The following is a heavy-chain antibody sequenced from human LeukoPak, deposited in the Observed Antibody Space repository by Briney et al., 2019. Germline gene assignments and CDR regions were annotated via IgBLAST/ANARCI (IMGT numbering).Heavy chain of an antibody. Sequence: PGGSLRLSCEASGFTFKYYGMHWVRQAPGKGLEWVAFIRFDSTNYYYADSVKGRFTISRDNSQNTLYLQMNSLRGEDTAMYYCAKGLHSSSWNDAFDIWGQGTVVTVSS. CDR3: AKGLHSSSWNDAFDI. V-gene: IGHV3-30*02. D-gene: IGHD6-13*01. CDR2: IRFDSTNY. CDR1: GFTFKYYG. J-gene: IGHJ3*02.